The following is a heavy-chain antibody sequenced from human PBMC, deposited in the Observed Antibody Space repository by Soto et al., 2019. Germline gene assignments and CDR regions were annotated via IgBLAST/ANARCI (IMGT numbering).Heavy chain of an antibody. CDR1: GITFSSYS. V-gene: IGHV3-21*01. J-gene: IGHJ4*02. Sequence: PRGPLRLSCAASGITFSSYSMNLVLLALGKGLEWISSISSRSRYIYYADSAKGRFTISRDNSENSLYLQMNSLRAEETAVYYCARGLGELLYDSSGYYIYWGQGT. CDR2: ISSRSRYI. D-gene: IGHD3-22*01. CDR3: ARGLGELLYDSSGYYIY.